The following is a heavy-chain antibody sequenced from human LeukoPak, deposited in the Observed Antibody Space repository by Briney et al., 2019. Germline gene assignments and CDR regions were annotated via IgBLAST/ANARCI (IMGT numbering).Heavy chain of an antibody. V-gene: IGHV4-38-2*01. D-gene: IGHD6-19*01. CDR2: IYHSGST. CDR3: ARVGGSGWFDY. CDR1: GYSISSGYY. Sequence: PSETLSLTCAVSGYSISSGYYWGWIRQPPGKGLEWIGSIYHSGSTYYNPSLKSRVTISVDTSKNQFSLKLSSVTAADTAVYYCARVGGSGWFDYWGQGTLVTVSS. J-gene: IGHJ4*02.